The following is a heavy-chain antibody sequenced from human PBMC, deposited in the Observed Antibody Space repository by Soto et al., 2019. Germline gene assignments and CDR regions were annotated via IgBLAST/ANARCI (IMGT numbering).Heavy chain of an antibody. CDR3: ARARVETPALYY. Sequence: QVQLVESGGGVVQPGRSLRLSCAASGFTFSSYAMHWVRQAPGKGLEWVAVISYDGSNKYYADSVKGRFTISRDNSKNTRDLQRNSLRAEDTAVYYCARARVETPALYYCGHGTLVTVSS. CDR2: ISYDGSNK. D-gene: IGHD2-15*01. CDR1: GFTFSSYA. V-gene: IGHV3-30-3*01. J-gene: IGHJ4*01.